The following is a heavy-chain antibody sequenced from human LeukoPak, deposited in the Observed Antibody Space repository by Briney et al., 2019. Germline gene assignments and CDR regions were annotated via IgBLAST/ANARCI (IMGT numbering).Heavy chain of an antibody. D-gene: IGHD3-22*01. Sequence: GGSLRLSCAASGFAFSSHEMNWVRQAPGKGLEWVSYISSSGSAKYYADSVQGRFTISRDNARDSLDLQMNSLRGEDTAVYYCVRAAHYDSSGFYRPDYWGQGTLVTVSS. CDR2: ISSSGSAK. V-gene: IGHV3-48*03. J-gene: IGHJ4*02. CDR1: GFAFSSHE. CDR3: VRAAHYDSSGFYRPDY.